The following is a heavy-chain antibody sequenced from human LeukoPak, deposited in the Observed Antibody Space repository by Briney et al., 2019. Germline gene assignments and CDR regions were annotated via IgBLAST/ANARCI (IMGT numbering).Heavy chain of an antibody. CDR2: IYHTGST. CDR3: ARGDGSGSGRWFDP. D-gene: IGHD3-10*01. J-gene: IGHJ5*02. CDR1: GASISSGTYS. Sequence: SETLSLTCTVSGASISSGTYSWSWIRQPPGEGQEWIGYIYHTGSTYYNPSLKSRVTISVDRSKNQFSLNLNSVTAADTALYYCARGDGSGSGRWFDPWGQGTLITVSS. V-gene: IGHV4-30-2*01.